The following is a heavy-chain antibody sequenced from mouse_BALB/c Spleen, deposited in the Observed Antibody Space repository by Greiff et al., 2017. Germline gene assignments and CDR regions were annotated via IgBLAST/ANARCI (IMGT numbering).Heavy chain of an antibody. J-gene: IGHJ4*01. CDR3: ARGGWYQGGYYAMDY. CDR2: INPYNDGT. Sequence: VQLQQSGPELVKPGASVKMSCKASGYTFTSYVMHWVKQKPGQGLEWIGYINPYNDGTKYNEKFKGKATLTSDKSSSTAYMELSSLTSEDSAVYYCARGGWYQGGYYAMDYWGQGTSVTVSS. CDR1: GYTFTSYV. V-gene: IGHV1-14*01. D-gene: IGHD2-1*01.